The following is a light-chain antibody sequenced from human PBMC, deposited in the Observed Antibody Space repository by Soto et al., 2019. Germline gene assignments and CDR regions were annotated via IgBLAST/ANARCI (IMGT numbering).Light chain of an antibody. J-gene: IGLJ1*01. Sequence: SYELRQPPSVSVAPGQTARLSCGGANFETKRLHWYQQRPGQAPILVVYDNNVRPSGIPERFTGSNSGNTATLTISRVEAGDEADYYCQVWESFSDHPYVFGGGTKVTVL. CDR3: QVWESFSDHPYV. V-gene: IGLV3-21*02. CDR1: NFETKR. CDR2: DNN.